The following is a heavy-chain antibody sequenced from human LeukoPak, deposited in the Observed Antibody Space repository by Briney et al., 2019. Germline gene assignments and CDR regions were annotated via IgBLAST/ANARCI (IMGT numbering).Heavy chain of an antibody. CDR3: AREGDSSGWYGFRWFDP. V-gene: IGHV1-2*02. CDR2: MNPNTGDT. D-gene: IGHD6-19*01. Sequence: ASVKVSCKASGYTFTGSYMHWVRQAPGQGLEWMGWMNPNTGDTNYAQKFQGRVAMTRDTSISTAYMELSRLTSDDTAVYYCAREGDSSGWYGFRWFDPWGQGTLVTVSS. CDR1: GYTFTGSY. J-gene: IGHJ5*02.